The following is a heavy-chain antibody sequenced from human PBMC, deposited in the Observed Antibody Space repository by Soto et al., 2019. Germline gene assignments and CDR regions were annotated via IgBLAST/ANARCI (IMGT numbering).Heavy chain of an antibody. D-gene: IGHD1-26*01. Sequence: QVQLVESGGGVVQPGRSLRLSCAASGFTFSSYGMHWVRQAPGKGLEWVAVIWYDGSNKYYADSVKGRFTISRDNSKNRLYLQMNSLRAEDTAVYYCAREVGATTDYCYGMDVWGQGTTVTVSS. CDR2: IWYDGSNK. CDR1: GFTFSSYG. J-gene: IGHJ6*02. CDR3: AREVGATTDYCYGMDV. V-gene: IGHV3-33*01.